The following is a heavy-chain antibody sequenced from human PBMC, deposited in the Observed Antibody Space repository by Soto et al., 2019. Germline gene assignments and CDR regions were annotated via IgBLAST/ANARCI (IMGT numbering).Heavy chain of an antibody. CDR1: GYTFTSYG. CDR2: ISTDKGHT. V-gene: IGHV1-18*01. Sequence: QVQLVQSGPEVKKPGASVKVSCRTSGYTFTSYGISWVRQAPGQGLEWMGWISTDKGHTNYAQKFQGRVTMTTDTSTSTGYMELRSLRSDETAVYYCAARSPAFDYWGQGTMVTVST. CDR3: AARSPAFDY. J-gene: IGHJ4*02.